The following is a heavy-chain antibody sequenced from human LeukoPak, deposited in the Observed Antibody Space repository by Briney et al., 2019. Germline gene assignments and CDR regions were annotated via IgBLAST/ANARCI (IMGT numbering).Heavy chain of an antibody. CDR1: GFTFSSYW. CDR2: IKQDGSEK. V-gene: IGHV3-7*01. J-gene: IGHJ4*02. Sequence: GGSLRLSYAASGFTFSSYWMSWVRQAPGKGLEWVANIKQDGSEKYYVDSVKGRFTISRDNAKNSLYLQMNSLRAEDTAVYYCAREIAVAALDYFDYWGQGTLVTVSS. CDR3: AREIAVAALDYFDY. D-gene: IGHD6-19*01.